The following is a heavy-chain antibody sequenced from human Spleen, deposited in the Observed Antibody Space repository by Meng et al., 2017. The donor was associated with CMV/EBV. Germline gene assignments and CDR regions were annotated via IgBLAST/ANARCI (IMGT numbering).Heavy chain of an antibody. V-gene: IGHV1-18*01. CDR2: ISTYNYNT. Sequence: ASVKVSCKTSGYPFRNNALTWVRQAPGQGLEWMGWISTYNYNTNYAQTFQGRITMTADPSTNTAHMELRSLSADDTAIYYCARGDGHWAYGGQGTLVTVSS. J-gene: IGHJ4*02. CDR1: GYPFRNNA. CDR3: ARGDGHWAY. D-gene: IGHD2-8*01.